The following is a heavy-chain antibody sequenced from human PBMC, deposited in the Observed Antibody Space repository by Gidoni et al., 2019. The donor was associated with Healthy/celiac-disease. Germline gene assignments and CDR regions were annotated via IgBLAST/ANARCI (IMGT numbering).Heavy chain of an antibody. V-gene: IGHV4-61*01. J-gene: IGHJ4*02. D-gene: IGHD3-10*01. Sequence: QVQLQESGPGLVKPSETLSLTCTVSGGSVSSGSYYWSWIRQPPGKGLEWIGYIYYSGSTNYNPSLKSRVTISVDTSKNQFSLKLSSVTAADTAVYYCARERRTVAGEYDYWGQGTLVTVSS. CDR1: GGSVSSGSYY. CDR2: IYYSGST. CDR3: ARERRTVAGEYDY.